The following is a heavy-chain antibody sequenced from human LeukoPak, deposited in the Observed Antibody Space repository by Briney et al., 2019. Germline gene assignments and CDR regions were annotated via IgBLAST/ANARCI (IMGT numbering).Heavy chain of an antibody. Sequence: PSETLSLTCTVPGGYIGSYYWSWIRQPPGKGLEWIGSIYYSGSTYYNPSLKSRVTISVDTSKNQFSLKLSSVTAADTAVYYCARESKLFFGETRWGQGTLVTVSS. J-gene: IGHJ4*02. CDR3: ARESKLFFGETR. CDR1: GGYIGSYY. V-gene: IGHV4-39*02. D-gene: IGHD3-10*01. CDR2: IYYSGST.